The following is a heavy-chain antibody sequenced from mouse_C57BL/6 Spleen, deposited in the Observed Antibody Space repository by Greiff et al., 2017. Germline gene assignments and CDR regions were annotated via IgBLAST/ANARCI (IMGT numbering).Heavy chain of an antibody. V-gene: IGHV1-67*01. D-gene: IGHD1-1*01. CDR1: GFTFTDYA. CDR2: ISTYNGDA. J-gene: IGHJ3*01. CDR3: ARTGYSGSSLAY. Sequence: VQLKQSGPELVRPGVSVKFSCKGSGFTFTDYAMHWVKQSHAKSLEWIGVISTYNGDANYDQKLKDKATITADKSSSTAYMELARLTSEDATVYYCARTGYSGSSLAYWGQGTLVTVSA.